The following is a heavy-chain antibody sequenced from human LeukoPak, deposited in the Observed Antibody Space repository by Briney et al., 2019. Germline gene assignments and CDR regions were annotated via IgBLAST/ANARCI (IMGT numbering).Heavy chain of an antibody. V-gene: IGHV5-51*01. Sequence: GESLKISCKGSGYTFTSYWIGWVRQMPGKGLGWMGLRNPADSDTRYSPSFQGEVTISADKSISTAYLQWSSLKASDTAMYYCARGRSSSSGGFDYWGQGTLVTVSS. CDR2: RNPADSDT. CDR3: ARGRSSSSGGFDY. D-gene: IGHD6-6*01. CDR1: GYTFTSYW. J-gene: IGHJ4*02.